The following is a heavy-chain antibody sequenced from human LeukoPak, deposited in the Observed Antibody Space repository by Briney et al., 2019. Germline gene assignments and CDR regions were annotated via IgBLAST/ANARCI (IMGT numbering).Heavy chain of an antibody. CDR1: EFTFSSFG. J-gene: IGHJ6*03. CDR3: ATPTPHSSDPSLYYYYMDV. Sequence: GGSLRLSCSASEFTFSSFGMHWVRQAPGRGLEWVAFIRYDGTNEYYADSVKGRFTISRDNSKNTLYLQINGLRAGDTAVYYCATPTPHSSDPSLYYYYMDVWGKGTTVTISS. D-gene: IGHD3-10*01. CDR2: IRYDGTNE. V-gene: IGHV3-30*02.